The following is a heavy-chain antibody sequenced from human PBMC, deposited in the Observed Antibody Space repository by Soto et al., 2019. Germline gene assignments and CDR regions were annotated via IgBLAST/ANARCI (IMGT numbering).Heavy chain of an antibody. CDR1: GGSISSGGYY. J-gene: IGHJ4*02. D-gene: IGHD2-15*01. CDR2: IYYSGST. V-gene: IGHV4-31*03. CDR3: ARSPHGYCSGGSCYAKEYYYFDY. Sequence: QVQLQESGPGLVKPSQTLSLTCTVSGGSISSGGYYWSWIRQHPGKGLEWIGYIYYSGSTYYNPALKSRVTISVDTSNNQFSLKLSSVTAADTAVYYCARSPHGYCSGGSCYAKEYYYFDYWGQGTLFTVSS.